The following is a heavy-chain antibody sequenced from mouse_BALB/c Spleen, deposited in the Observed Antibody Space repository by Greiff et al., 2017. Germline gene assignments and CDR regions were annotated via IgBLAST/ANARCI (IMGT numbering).Heavy chain of an antibody. CDR1: GYTFTSYT. CDR3: ATITTAIFYAMDY. CDR2: INPSSGYT. Sequence: VQLQQSGAELARPGASVKMSCKASGYTFTSYTMHWVKQRPGQGLEWIGYINPSSGYTNYNQKFKDKATLTADKSSSTAYMQLSSLTSEDSAVYYCATITTAIFYAMDYWGQGTSVTVSS. J-gene: IGHJ4*01. D-gene: IGHD1-2*01. V-gene: IGHV1-4*01.